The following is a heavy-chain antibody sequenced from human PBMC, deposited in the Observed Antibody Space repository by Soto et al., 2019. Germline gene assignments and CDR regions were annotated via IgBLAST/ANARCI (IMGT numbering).Heavy chain of an antibody. J-gene: IGHJ3*02. CDR2: IDPSDSQT. Sequence: GESLKISCKGSGYSFAGYWITWVRQKPGKGLEWMGRIDPSDSQTYYSPSFRGHVTISATKSITTVFLQWSSLRASDTAMYYCARDFPSDGRGAFDIWGQGTMVTVSS. V-gene: IGHV5-10-1*01. CDR3: ARDFPSDGRGAFDI. CDR1: GYSFAGYW.